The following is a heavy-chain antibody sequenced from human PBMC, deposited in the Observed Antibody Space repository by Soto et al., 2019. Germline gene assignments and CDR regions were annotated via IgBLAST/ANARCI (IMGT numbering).Heavy chain of an antibody. Sequence: QVQLQESGPGLVKPSQTLSLTCTVSGGSISSGGYYWSWIRQHPGKGLEWIGYIYYSGSTYYNPSLKSRVTISVDTSKNQFSLKLSSVTAADTPVYYCARAGGAYSSSSPFDYWGQGTLVTVSS. CDR3: ARAGGAYSSSSPFDY. CDR2: IYYSGST. CDR1: GGSISSGGYY. J-gene: IGHJ4*02. D-gene: IGHD6-6*01. V-gene: IGHV4-31*03.